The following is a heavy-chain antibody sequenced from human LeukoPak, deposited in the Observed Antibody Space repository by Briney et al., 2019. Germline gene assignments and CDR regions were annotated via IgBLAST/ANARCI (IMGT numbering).Heavy chain of an antibody. V-gene: IGHV1-2*06. CDR1: GYIFTDYY. Sequence: ASVKVSCKASGYIFTDYYMHWVRQAPGQELGWMGRINPNSGGTNYAQKFQGRVTMTRDTSISTAYMELSRLRSDDTAVYYCARDRHLLTLWFGDQAFDYWGQGTLVTVSS. D-gene: IGHD3-10*01. CDR2: INPNSGGT. CDR3: ARDRHLLTLWFGDQAFDY. J-gene: IGHJ4*02.